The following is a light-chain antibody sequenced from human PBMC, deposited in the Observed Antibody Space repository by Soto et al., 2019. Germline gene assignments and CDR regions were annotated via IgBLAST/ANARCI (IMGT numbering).Light chain of an antibody. V-gene: IGKV3-11*01. CDR1: QSVSSS. CDR2: GAS. J-gene: IGKJ2*01. CDR3: QHRTNWEYT. Sequence: DIVLTQSPATLSLSPGERATLSCRASQSVSSSLAWYQQKPGKAPRLLIYGASNSAPGIPVRFSASGSGTDFTLTISSLEPEDFAVYSCQHRTNWEYTFGQGTKLEIK.